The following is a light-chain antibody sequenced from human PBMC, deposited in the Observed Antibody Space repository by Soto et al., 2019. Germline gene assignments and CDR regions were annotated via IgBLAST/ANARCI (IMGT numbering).Light chain of an antibody. CDR2: GAS. CDR3: QQYNNWWT. Sequence: VLSQSPSTLSGSPGERATLSCRASQSVSSNLAWYQQKPGQAPRLLIYGASTRATGIPARFSGSGSGTEFTLTISSLKSEDFAVYYCQQYNNWWTFGQGTKVDIK. V-gene: IGKV3-15*01. CDR1: QSVSSN. J-gene: IGKJ1*01.